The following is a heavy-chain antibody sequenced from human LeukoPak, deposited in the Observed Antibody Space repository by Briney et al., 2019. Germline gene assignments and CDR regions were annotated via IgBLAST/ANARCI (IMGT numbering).Heavy chain of an antibody. V-gene: IGHV3-21*01. CDR1: GFTFSSYN. D-gene: IGHD6-19*01. CDR2: ISSSSGYI. CDR3: ARGVAGYFDY. Sequence: GGSLRLSCAASGFTFSSYNMHWVRQAPGKGLEWVSFISSSSGYIYYADSVKGRFTISRDNAENSLYLQMNSLRAEDTAVYYCARGVAGYFDYWGLGTLVTVSS. J-gene: IGHJ4*02.